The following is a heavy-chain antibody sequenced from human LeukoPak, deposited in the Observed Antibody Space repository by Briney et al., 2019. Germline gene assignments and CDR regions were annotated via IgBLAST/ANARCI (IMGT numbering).Heavy chain of an antibody. D-gene: IGHD5-18*01. CDR2: IGGTDGRT. V-gene: IGHV3-23*01. CDR1: GFTFSSYA. Sequence: GGSLRLSCAASGFTFSSYAMNWVRQAPGKGLEWVSVIGGTDGRTNYADSVKGRFTISRDNSKNTLYLQMNSLRAEDTAVYYCARDQAGYKRGYSYGHDWGQGTLVTVSS. CDR3: ARDQAGYKRGYSYGHD. J-gene: IGHJ4*02.